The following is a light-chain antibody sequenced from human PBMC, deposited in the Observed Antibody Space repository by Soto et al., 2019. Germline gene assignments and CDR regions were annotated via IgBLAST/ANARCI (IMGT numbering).Light chain of an antibody. J-gene: IGKJ1*01. CDR3: QQFGNSPWT. Sequence: EIVLTQTPGTLSLSPGERATLSCRASQSVPSRNVAWYQQKSGQPPRLLISGTSNRATGIPDRFSGSGSGRDFTLTISRLEPEDFAVYFCQQFGNSPWTFGQGTKVDIK. V-gene: IGKV3-20*01. CDR1: QSVPSRN. CDR2: GTS.